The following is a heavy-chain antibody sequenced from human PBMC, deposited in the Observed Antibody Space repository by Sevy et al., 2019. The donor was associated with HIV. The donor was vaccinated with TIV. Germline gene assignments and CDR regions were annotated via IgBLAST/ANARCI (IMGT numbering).Heavy chain of an antibody. V-gene: IGHV3-7*01. CDR2: INQDGGEK. Sequence: GGSLRLSCVVSRFTFSTYWMSWVRQAPGKGLEWVANINQDGGEKYHLDSVKGRVTISRAKAKNSMYLQMNSMSAEDSAVYFWARVSSIYYDRGYYYAMDVWGQGTTVTVSS. D-gene: IGHD3-22*01. J-gene: IGHJ6*02. CDR3: ARVSSIYYDRGYYYAMDV. CDR1: RFTFSTYW.